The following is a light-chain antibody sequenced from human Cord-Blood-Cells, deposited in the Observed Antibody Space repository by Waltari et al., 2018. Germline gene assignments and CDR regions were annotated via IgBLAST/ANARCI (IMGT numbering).Light chain of an antibody. CDR2: CAS. CDR1: QSLSSN. J-gene: IGKJ2*01. CDR3: QQYNNWPPYT. V-gene: IGKV3-15*01. Sequence: EIAITHSPATLSMSQGERATLACRASQSLSSNLAWYQQKPAQAPKLLIYCASTRATSIPARFSGSGSATEFTLTIISLQSEDFAVYYCQQYNNWPPYTFGQGTKLEIK.